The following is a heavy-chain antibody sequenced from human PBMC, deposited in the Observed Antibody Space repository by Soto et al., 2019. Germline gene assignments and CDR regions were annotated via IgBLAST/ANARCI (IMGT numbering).Heavy chain of an antibody. V-gene: IGHV1-46*01. J-gene: IGHJ1*01. CDR3: ARVLTVPAAEYFQH. CDR1: GYTFSDDY. CDR2: IDPTGDTT. D-gene: IGHD2-2*01. Sequence: ASVKVSCKASGYTFSDDYMHWVRQAPGQGLQWMGIIDPTGDTTAYAQNFQARLTMTTDTSTSTFYMELSSLRSDDTAVYYCARVLTVPAAEYFQHWGQGTLVTVSS.